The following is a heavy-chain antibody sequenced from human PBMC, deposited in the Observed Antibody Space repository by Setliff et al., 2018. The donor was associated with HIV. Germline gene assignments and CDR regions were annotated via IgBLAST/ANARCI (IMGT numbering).Heavy chain of an antibody. D-gene: IGHD1-26*01. Sequence: ASVKVSCKASGYTFTRYDINWVRQATGQGLEWMGWMNPNRGNTGYAQKFQGRVTMTRNTAISTADMELSSLRSEDTAVYYCATSVATFDSVDYWGQGTLVTVSS. CDR1: GYTFTRYD. CDR3: ATSVATFDSVDY. V-gene: IGHV1-8*01. J-gene: IGHJ4*02. CDR2: MNPNRGNT.